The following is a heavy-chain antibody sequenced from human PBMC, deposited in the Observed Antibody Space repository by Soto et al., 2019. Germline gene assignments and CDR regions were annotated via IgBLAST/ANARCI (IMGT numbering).Heavy chain of an antibody. Sequence: GGSLRLSCAASGFTFSDYYMSWIRQAPGKGLEWVSYISSSGSTIYYADSVKGRFTISRDNAENSLFLQMNSLRVEDTAVYYCAKENWYPDLWGRGTLVTVSS. CDR2: ISSSGSTI. CDR3: AKENWYPDL. V-gene: IGHV3-11*01. CDR1: GFTFSDYY. J-gene: IGHJ2*01.